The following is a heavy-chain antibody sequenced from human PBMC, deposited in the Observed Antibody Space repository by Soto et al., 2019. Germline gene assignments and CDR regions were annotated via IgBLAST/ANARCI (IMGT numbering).Heavy chain of an antibody. Sequence: GGSLRLSCAASGFTFSSYGMHWVHQAPGKGLEWVAVISYDGSNKYYADSVKGRFTISRDNSKNTLYLQMDSLRAEDTAVYYCAKVTPALKRYYYYYYGMDVWGQGTTVTVSS. D-gene: IGHD3-10*01. V-gene: IGHV3-30*18. CDR1: GFTFSSYG. CDR2: ISYDGSNK. J-gene: IGHJ6*02. CDR3: AKVTPALKRYYYYYYGMDV.